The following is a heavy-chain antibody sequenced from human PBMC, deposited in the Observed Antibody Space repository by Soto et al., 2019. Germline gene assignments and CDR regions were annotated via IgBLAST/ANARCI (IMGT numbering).Heavy chain of an antibody. CDR1: GFSFSYA. Sequence: EVQLLESGGGLVQPGGSLRLSCAASGFSFSYAIIWVRQAPGKGQEWVSGITGGGRTEYAASVKGRFTISRDNSKNTVYLQMNSLRAEDTAMYYCAKDAVYNDGLWLVSDWGQGTLVTVS. D-gene: IGHD2-21*01. V-gene: IGHV3-23*01. J-gene: IGHJ4*02. CDR2: ITGGGRT. CDR3: AKDAVYNDGLWLVSD.